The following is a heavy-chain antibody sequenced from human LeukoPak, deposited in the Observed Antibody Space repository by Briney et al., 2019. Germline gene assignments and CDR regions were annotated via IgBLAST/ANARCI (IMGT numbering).Heavy chain of an antibody. Sequence: ASVKVTCKVSGYTLTELSMHWVRQPPAKGLEWMGGFDPEDGETIYAQKFQGRVTMTEDTSTDTAYMELSSLRSEDTAVYYCATLTGYYSNDYWGQGTLVTVSS. CDR2: FDPEDGET. CDR3: ATLTGYYSNDY. J-gene: IGHJ4*02. CDR1: GYTLTELS. D-gene: IGHD3-9*01. V-gene: IGHV1-24*01.